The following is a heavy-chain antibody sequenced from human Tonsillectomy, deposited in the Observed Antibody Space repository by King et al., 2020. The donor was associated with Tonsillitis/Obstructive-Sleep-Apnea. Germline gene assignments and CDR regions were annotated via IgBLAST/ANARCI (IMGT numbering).Heavy chain of an antibody. CDR1: GFTFSSYA. CDR2: ISYDGSNK. V-gene: IGHV3-30*04. D-gene: IGHD3-3*01. Sequence: VQLVESGGGVVQPGRSLRLSCAASGFTFSSYAMHWVRQAPGKGLEWVAVISYDGSNKYYADSVKGRFTISRDNSKNTLYLQMNSLRAEDTAVYYCARVTYDCLSGYYPTDYFDYWGQGTLVTVSS. J-gene: IGHJ4*02. CDR3: ARVTYDCLSGYYPTDYFDY.